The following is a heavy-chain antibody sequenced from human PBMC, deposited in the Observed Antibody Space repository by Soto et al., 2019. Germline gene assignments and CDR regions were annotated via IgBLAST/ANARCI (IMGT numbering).Heavy chain of an antibody. CDR2: IYYSGST. CDR1: GGSISSYY. J-gene: IGHJ4*02. Sequence: PSETLSLTCTVSGGSISSYYWSWIRQPPGKGLEWIGYIYYSGSTNYNPSLKSRVTISVDTSKNQFSLKLSSVTAADTAVYYCAREAPRGYSYGPFDYWGQGTLVTVS. CDR3: AREAPRGYSYGPFDY. V-gene: IGHV4-59*01. D-gene: IGHD5-18*01.